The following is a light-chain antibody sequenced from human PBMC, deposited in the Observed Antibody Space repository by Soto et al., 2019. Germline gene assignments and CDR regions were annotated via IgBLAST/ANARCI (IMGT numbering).Light chain of an antibody. CDR3: QQTYKNSWT. J-gene: IGKJ3*01. CDR2: AAS. CDR1: QSISSY. V-gene: IGKV1-39*01. Sequence: ITQSPSSLSSSVGDRVTITCRASQSISSYLNWYQQKPGKAPKLLIYAASSLQSGVPSRFIGSGYATDFSLTISSLQPEDFATYYCQQTYKNSWTFGPGTKVDI.